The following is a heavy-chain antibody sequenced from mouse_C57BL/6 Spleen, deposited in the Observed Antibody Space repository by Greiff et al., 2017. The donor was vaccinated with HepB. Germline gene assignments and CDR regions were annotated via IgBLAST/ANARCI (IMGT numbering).Heavy chain of an antibody. J-gene: IGHJ1*03. Sequence: EVKLMESEGGLVQPGSSMKLSCTASGFTFSDYYMAWVRQVTEKGLEWVANINYDGSSNYYLDSLKSRFIISRENAKNILYLKMSSLKSEDTATYYWARDRPHYYGSSYWYFDVWGTGTTVTVSS. CDR3: ARDRPHYYGSSYWYFDV. D-gene: IGHD1-1*01. CDR2: INYDGSSN. CDR1: GFTFSDYY. V-gene: IGHV5-16*01.